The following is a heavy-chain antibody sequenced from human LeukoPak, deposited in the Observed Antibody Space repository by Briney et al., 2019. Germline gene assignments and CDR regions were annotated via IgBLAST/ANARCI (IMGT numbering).Heavy chain of an antibody. J-gene: IGHJ4*02. CDR1: GFTFSSYW. Sequence: GGSLRLSCAASGFTFSSYWMSWVRQAPGKGLVWVSRINTDGRNTGYADSVKGRFTISRDNAKNTLYLQMTILTAEGTAVYYCARVGKSGSYYYFDYWGQGTLVTVSS. CDR2: INTDGRNT. V-gene: IGHV3-74*01. D-gene: IGHD1-26*01. CDR3: ARVGKSGSYYYFDY.